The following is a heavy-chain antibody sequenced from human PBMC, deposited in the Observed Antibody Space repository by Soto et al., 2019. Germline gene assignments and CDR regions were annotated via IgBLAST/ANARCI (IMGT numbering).Heavy chain of an antibody. D-gene: IGHD6-13*01. CDR2: IYWDDDK. V-gene: IGHV2-5*02. Sequence: SSPTLVKPTQTLTLTCTFSGFSPSTSGVGVGWISQPPGKALEWLALIYWDDDKRYSPSLKSRLTITKDTSKNQVVLTMTNMDPVDTATYYCAHLGYSSSWFDYWGQGTLVTVSS. CDR3: AHLGYSSSWFDY. J-gene: IGHJ4*02. CDR1: GFSPSTSGVG.